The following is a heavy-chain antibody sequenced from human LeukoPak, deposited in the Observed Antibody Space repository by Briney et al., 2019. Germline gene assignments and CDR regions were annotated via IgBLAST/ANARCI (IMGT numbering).Heavy chain of an antibody. Sequence: ASVKVSCKASGYTFTSYDFNWVRQATGQGLEWMGWMNPNSGNTGYAQKFQGRLTITRNTSITTAYMELSSLRSEDTAVYYCARVKPSYKGVFDYWGQGTLVTVSS. D-gene: IGHD5-18*01. CDR3: ARVKPSYKGVFDY. V-gene: IGHV1-8*03. CDR1: GYTFTSYD. CDR2: MNPNSGNT. J-gene: IGHJ4*02.